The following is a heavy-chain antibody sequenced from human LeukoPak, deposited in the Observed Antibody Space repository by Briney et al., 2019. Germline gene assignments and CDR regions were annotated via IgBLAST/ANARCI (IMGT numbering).Heavy chain of an antibody. CDR2: IIPIFGTA. J-gene: IGHJ5*02. V-gene: IGHV1-69*05. CDR1: GGTFSSYA. Sequence: ASVKVSCKASGGTFSSYAISWVRQAPGQGLEWMGGIIPIFGTANYAQKFQGRVTITTDESTSTVYMELSSLRSEDTAVYYRARGGEDYGGNSDWFDPWGQGTLVTVSS. D-gene: IGHD4-23*01. CDR3: ARGGEDYGGNSDWFDP.